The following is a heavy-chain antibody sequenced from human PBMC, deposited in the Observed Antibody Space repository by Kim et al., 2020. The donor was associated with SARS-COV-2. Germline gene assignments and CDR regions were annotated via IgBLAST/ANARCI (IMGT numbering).Heavy chain of an antibody. D-gene: IGHD3-3*01. J-gene: IGHJ3*02. CDR3: ARGRGITIFGVVMEAFDI. Sequence: KSRVTISVDTSKNQFSLKLSSVTAADTAVYYCARGRGITIFGVVMEAFDIWGQGTMVTVSS. V-gene: IGHV4-34*01.